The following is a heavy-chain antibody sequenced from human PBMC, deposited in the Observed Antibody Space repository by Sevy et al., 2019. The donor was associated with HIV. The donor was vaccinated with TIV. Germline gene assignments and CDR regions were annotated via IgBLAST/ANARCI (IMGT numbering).Heavy chain of an antibody. D-gene: IGHD3-9*01. CDR1: GFSFSGYV. V-gene: IGHV3-23*01. CDR3: AKGPGDLDWLLFDY. Sequence: GGSLRLSCAASGFSFSGYVMSWVRQAPGKGLEWVSSVSGSGDTTKYADSVKGRFTLSRENSKNTLYLQMNSLRSEDTALYYCAKGPGDLDWLLFDYWGRGTLVTVSS. J-gene: IGHJ4*02. CDR2: VSGSGDTT.